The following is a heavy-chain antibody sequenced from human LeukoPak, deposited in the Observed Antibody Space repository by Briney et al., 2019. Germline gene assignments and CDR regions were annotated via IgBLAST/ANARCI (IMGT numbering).Heavy chain of an antibody. CDR2: INPNSGGT. J-gene: IGHJ1*01. Sequence: GASVKVSCKASGYTFTGYYMHWVRQAPGQGLEWMGWINPNSGGTNYAQKFQGRVTMTRDTSISTAYMELSRLRSDDTAVYYCARSYYDSSGYPKYFQHWGQGTLVTVSS. CDR3: ARSYYDSSGYPKYFQH. CDR1: GYTFTGYY. D-gene: IGHD3-22*01. V-gene: IGHV1-2*02.